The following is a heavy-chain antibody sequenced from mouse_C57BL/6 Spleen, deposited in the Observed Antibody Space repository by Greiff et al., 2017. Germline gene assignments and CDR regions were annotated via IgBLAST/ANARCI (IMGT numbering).Heavy chain of an antibody. J-gene: IGHJ1*03. D-gene: IGHD2-4*01. V-gene: IGHV5-17*01. CDR1: GFTFSDYG. CDR3: AYDYDGYIDV. Sequence: EVQVVESGGGLVKPGGSLKLSCAASGFTFSDYGMHWVRQAPEKGLEWVAYISSGSSTIYYADTVKGRFTISRDNAKNTLFLQKTSLRSEDTAVYYCAYDYDGYIDVWGTGTTVTVSS. CDR2: ISSGSSTI.